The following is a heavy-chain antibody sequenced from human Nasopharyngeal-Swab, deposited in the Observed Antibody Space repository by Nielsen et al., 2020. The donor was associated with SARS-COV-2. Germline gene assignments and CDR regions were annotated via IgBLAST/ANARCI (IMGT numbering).Heavy chain of an antibody. V-gene: IGHV3-23*01. CDR2: ISGSGGST. CDR3: AKAQLYYDSSGYRD. J-gene: IGHJ4*02. CDR1: GFTFSSYA. D-gene: IGHD3-22*01. Sequence: GESLKISCAASGFTFSSYAMSWVRQAPGKGLEWVSAISGSGGSTYYADSVKGRFTISRDNSKNTLYLQMNSLRAEDTAVYYCAKAQLYYDSSGYRDWGRGTLVTFSS.